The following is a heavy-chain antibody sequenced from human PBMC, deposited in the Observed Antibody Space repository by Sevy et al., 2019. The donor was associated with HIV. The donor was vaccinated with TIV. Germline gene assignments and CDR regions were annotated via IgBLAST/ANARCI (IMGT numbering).Heavy chain of an antibody. V-gene: IGHV1-58*01. CDR2: IVVGSGNT. CDR1: GFTFTSSA. CDR3: AAVIVVVPAAMGDAFDI. D-gene: IGHD2-2*01. Sequence: ASVKVSCKASGFTFTSSAVQWVRQARGQRIEWIGWIVVGSGNTNYAQKFQERVTITRDMSTSTAYMELSSLRSEDTAVYYCAAVIVVVPAAMGDAFDIWGQGTMVTVSS. J-gene: IGHJ3*02.